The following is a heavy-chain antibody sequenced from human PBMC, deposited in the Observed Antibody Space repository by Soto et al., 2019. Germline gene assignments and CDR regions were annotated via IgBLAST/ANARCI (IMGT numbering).Heavy chain of an antibody. J-gene: IGHJ6*03. CDR2: IWYDGSNK. V-gene: IGHV3-33*01. CDR3: ARDAKWLPKADKYYYYYYYMDV. Sequence: GGSLRLSCAASGFTFSSYGMHWVRQAPGKGLEWVAVIWYDGSNKYYADSVKGRFTISRDNSKNTLYLQMNSLRAEDTAVYYCARDAKWLPKADKYYYYYYYMDVWGKGTTVTVSS. D-gene: IGHD3-22*01. CDR1: GFTFSSYG.